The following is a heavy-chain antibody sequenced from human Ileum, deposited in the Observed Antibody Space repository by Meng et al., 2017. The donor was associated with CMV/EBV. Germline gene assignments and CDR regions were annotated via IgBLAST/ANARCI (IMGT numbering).Heavy chain of an antibody. V-gene: IGHV4-59*02. J-gene: IGHJ4*02. CDR2: IYNSENT. Sequence: QVQLQESGPGLVNPSETLSRTCTVSGGSVSSNYWSWIRQPPRKGLEWIGYIYNSENTNYSPSLKSRVTISVDTSKNQFSLNLRSVTAADTAVYYCARRSAIMEPFDYWGQGTLVTVSS. CDR1: GGSVSSNY. CDR3: ARRSAIMEPFDY. D-gene: IGHD1-26*01.